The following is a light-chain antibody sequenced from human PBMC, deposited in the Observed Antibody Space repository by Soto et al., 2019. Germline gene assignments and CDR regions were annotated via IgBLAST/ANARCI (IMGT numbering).Light chain of an antibody. CDR3: QQYNNCPQT. CDR1: QSVSSN. V-gene: IGKV3-15*01. CDR2: GAS. Sequence: EIVMTQSPATLSVSPGERATLSCRASQSVSSNLSWYQQKPRQPPRLLLYGASTRATGIPACFSGSGSGTEFTLTISSLQSEDVAYYYCQQYNNCPQTFGQGTKVEIK. J-gene: IGKJ1*01.